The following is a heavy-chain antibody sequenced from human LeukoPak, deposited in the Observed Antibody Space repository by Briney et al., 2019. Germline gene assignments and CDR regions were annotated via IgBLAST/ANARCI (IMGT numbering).Heavy chain of an antibody. Sequence: GGSLRLSCAASGFTFTSYWMSWVRQAPGKGLEWVANIKQDGSEKYYVDSVKGRFTISRDNAKNSLYLQMNSLRAEDTAVYYSSLEGSSWYRYFQHWGQGTLVTVSS. CDR1: GFTFTSYW. CDR2: IKQDGSEK. J-gene: IGHJ1*01. CDR3: SLEGSSWYRYFQH. V-gene: IGHV3-7*05. D-gene: IGHD6-13*01.